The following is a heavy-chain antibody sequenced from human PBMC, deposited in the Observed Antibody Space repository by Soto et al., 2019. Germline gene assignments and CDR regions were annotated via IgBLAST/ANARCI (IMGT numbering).Heavy chain of an antibody. CDR3: ANTRNGYYEDFDY. Sequence: QITLKESGPTVVKPTQTLTLTCSFSGFSLITRGLGVGWIRQPPGEALEWLAVIYWDYTERYSPSLKTRLTITKDTSKHQVVLTMTNMDPVDTGIYYFANTRNGYYEDFDYWGQGTLVTVSS. V-gene: IGHV2-5*02. D-gene: IGHD3-22*01. CDR1: GFSLITRGLG. CDR2: IYWDYTE. J-gene: IGHJ4*02.